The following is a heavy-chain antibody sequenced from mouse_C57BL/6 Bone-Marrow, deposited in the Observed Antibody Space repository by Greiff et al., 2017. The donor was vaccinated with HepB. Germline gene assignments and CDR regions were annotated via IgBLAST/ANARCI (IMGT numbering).Heavy chain of an antibody. D-gene: IGHD1-1*01. CDR3: ARKRVITTVVAPMDY. CDR2: IDPSDSYT. J-gene: IGHJ4*01. CDR1: GYTFTSYW. V-gene: IGHV1-50*01. Sequence: QVHVKQSGAELVKPGASVKLSCKASGYTFTSYWMQWVKQRPGQGLEWIGEIDPSDSYTNYNQKFKGKATLTVDTSSSTAYMQLSSLTSEDSAVYYCARKRVITTVVAPMDYWGQGTSVTVSS.